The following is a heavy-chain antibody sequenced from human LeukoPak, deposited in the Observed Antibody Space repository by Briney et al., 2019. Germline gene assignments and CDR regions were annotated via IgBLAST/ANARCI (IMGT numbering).Heavy chain of an antibody. Sequence: AGGSLRLSCAASGFTFSSYWMSWVRQAPGKGREWVANIKQDGSEKYYVDSVKGRFTISRDNATNSLYLQMNSLRAEDTAVYYCVRGFCSSTSCLRRLDYWGQGTLVTVSS. D-gene: IGHD2-2*01. CDR3: VRGFCSSTSCLRRLDY. CDR1: GFTFSSYW. J-gene: IGHJ4*02. CDR2: IKQDGSEK. V-gene: IGHV3-7*04.